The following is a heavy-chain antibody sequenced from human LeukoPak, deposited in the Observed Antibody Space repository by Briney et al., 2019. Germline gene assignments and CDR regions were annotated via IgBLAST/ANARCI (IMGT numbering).Heavy chain of an antibody. CDR1: GFTFSSYA. CDR3: ARDLIVGTTMYSGAFDY. V-gene: IGHV3-33*08. J-gene: IGHJ4*02. D-gene: IGHD1-26*01. CDR2: IWYDGSNK. Sequence: GGSLRLSCAASGFTFSSYAMSWVRQAPGKGLEWVALIWYDGSNKYYADSVKGRFTISRDNSENTLYLQMNSLRAEDTAVYYCARDLIVGTTMYSGAFDYWGQGTLVTVSS.